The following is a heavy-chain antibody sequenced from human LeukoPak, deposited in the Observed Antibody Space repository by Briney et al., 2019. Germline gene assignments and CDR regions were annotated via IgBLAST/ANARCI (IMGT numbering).Heavy chain of an antibody. CDR1: GGSISSSSYY. J-gene: IGHJ5*02. CDR3: ARDFSGLRPNWFDP. Sequence: PSETLSLTCTVSGGSISSSSYYWGWIRQPPGKGLEWIGSIYYSGSTYYNPSLKSRVTISVDTSKNQFSLKLSSVTAADTAVYYCARDFSGLRPNWFDPWGQGTLVTVSS. CDR2: IYYSGST. V-gene: IGHV4-39*02. D-gene: IGHD1-14*01.